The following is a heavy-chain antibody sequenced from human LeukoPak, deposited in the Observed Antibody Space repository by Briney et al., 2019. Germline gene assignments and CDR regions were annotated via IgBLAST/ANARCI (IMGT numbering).Heavy chain of an antibody. CDR2: ISSSDSAT. D-gene: IGHD3-10*01. J-gene: IGHJ3*02. CDR3: ARDRESLAFDI. CDR1: GFTFSSYE. Sequence: PGGSLRLSCAASGFTFSSYEMNWVRQAPGKGLEWVSYISSSDSATYYADSVKGRFTISRNNAKNSLYLQMNSLRAEDTAVYYCARDRESLAFDIWGQGTMVTVSS. V-gene: IGHV3-48*03.